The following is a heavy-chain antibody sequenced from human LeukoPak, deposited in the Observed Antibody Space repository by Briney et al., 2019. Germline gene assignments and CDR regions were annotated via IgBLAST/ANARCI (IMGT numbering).Heavy chain of an antibody. CDR3: ARDGYFIEVSSGYYYPIDY. CDR1: GFTFSSYS. J-gene: IGHJ4*02. D-gene: IGHD3-22*01. V-gene: IGHV3-21*01. CDR2: ISSSSSYI. Sequence: GGSLRLSCAASGFTFSSYSMNWVRQAPGKGLEWVSSISSSSSYIYYADSVKGRFTISRDNAKNSLYLQMNSLRAEDTAVYYCARDGYFIEVSSGYYYPIDYWGQGTLVTVSS.